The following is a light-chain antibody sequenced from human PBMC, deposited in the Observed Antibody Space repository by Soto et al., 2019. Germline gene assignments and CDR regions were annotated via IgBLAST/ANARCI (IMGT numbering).Light chain of an antibody. J-gene: IGKJ2*01. Sequence: EIVLTQSPATLSLSPGERATLSCRASQSVSSYLSWYQQKPGQAPRLLIYDASNRATGIPARFSGSGSGTYFXXTIXXLEPEDFAVXYCQQRSNWPPVTFGQGTKLEIK. CDR2: DAS. CDR3: QQRSNWPPVT. CDR1: QSVSSY. V-gene: IGKV3-11*01.